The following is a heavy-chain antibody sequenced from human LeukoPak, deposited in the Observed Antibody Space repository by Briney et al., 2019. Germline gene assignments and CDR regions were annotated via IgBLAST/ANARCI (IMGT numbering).Heavy chain of an antibody. CDR1: GYTFTSYG. D-gene: IGHD5-24*01. V-gene: IGHV1-18*01. CDR3: ARDDGYNFYFDY. Sequence: GASVKVSCKASGYTFTSYGITWVRQAPGQGLEWMGWISAYNGNTNYAQKLQGRVTITADESTSTAYMELSSLRSEDTAVYYCARDDGYNFYFDYWGQGTLVTVSS. CDR2: ISAYNGNT. J-gene: IGHJ4*02.